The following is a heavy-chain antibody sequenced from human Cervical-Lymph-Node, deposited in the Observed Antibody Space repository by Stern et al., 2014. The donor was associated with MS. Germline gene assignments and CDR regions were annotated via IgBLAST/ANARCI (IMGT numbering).Heavy chain of an antibody. D-gene: IGHD3-10*01. CDR3: ARVRFYGSGIYYALGDGMDV. CDR1: GYTFTNYN. Sequence: QVQLVQSGAEVKKPGASVKVSCKASGYTFTNYNIDWVRQATGQGLEWMGWMNPNSGKKGYVQRFKGRVTMTRDTSTSTAYMELSSLKAEDTAVYYCARVRFYGSGIYYALGDGMDVWGQGTTVTVSS. CDR2: MNPNSGKK. V-gene: IGHV1-8*01. J-gene: IGHJ6*02.